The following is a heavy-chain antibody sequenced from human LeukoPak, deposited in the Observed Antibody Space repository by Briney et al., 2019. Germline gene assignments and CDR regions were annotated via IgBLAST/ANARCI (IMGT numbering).Heavy chain of an antibody. CDR2: ISGSGGST. CDR1: GFTFRSYA. D-gene: IGHD3-10*01. Sequence: GGSLRLSCAASGFTFRSYAMSWVRQAPGKGLEWVSAISGSGGSTYYVDSVNGRLTISRDNSKNMLYLQMNSLRAEDTAVYYCRSPPMVRGVIIDRDYWGQGTLVTVSS. CDR3: RSPPMVRGVIIDRDY. J-gene: IGHJ4*02. V-gene: IGHV3-23*01.